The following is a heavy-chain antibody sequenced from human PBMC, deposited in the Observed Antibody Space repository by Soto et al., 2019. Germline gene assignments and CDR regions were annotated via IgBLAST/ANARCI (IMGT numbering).Heavy chain of an antibody. D-gene: IGHD2-21*02. J-gene: IGHJ6*02. Sequence: EPLILIHTASGGSLSSYYRRWVRQPPGKGLEWIGYIYYSGSTNYNPFLKSRVTISVDTSKNQFSLKLSSVTAADTAVYYCARVYCGGDCTSNYYYYGMDVWGQGTTVTVSS. CDR1: GGSLSSYY. V-gene: IGHV4-59*01. CDR2: IYYSGST. CDR3: ARVYCGGDCTSNYYYYGMDV.